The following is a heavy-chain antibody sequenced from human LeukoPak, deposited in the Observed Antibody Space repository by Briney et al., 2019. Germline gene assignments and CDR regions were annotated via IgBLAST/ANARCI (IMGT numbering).Heavy chain of an antibody. CDR2: IYYSGST. Sequence: SETLSLTCTVSGGSISSYSWSWIRQPPGKGLEWIGYIYYSGSTYYNPSLKSRVTISVDTSKNQFSLKLSSVTAADTAVYYCARGTYCSGGSCYLPHNWFDPWGQGTLVTVSS. CDR1: GGSISSYS. J-gene: IGHJ5*02. D-gene: IGHD2-15*01. CDR3: ARGTYCSGGSCYLPHNWFDP. V-gene: IGHV4-59*12.